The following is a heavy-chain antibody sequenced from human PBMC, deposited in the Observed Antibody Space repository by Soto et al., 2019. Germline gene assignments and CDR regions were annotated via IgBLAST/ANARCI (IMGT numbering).Heavy chain of an antibody. J-gene: IGHJ6*02. CDR1: GGSISISSYC. CDR3: ARNLEYSSSWGKYGMDV. CDR2: IYYSGST. Sequence: AETLCLACTVSGGSISISSYCWGWIRQPPGKGLEWIGSIYYSGSTYYNPSLKSRVTISVDTSKNQFSLKLSSVTAADTAVYYCARNLEYSSSWGKYGMDVWGQGTTVTVSS. V-gene: IGHV4-39*01. D-gene: IGHD6-6*01.